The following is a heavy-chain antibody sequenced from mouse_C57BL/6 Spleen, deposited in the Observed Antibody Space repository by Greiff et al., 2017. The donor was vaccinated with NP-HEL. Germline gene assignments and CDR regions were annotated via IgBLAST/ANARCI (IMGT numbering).Heavy chain of an antibody. D-gene: IGHD1-1*01. Sequence: QVQLQQSGAERVKPGASVKLSCKAWGEKGKEEKRKRGKERGGKGREGSGWCYPGSGSIKYNEKFKDKATLTADKSSSTVYMELSRLTSEDSAVYFCARHDYHGSSYGYFDVWGTGTTVTVSS. CDR3: ARHDYHGSSYGYFDV. V-gene: IGHV1-62-2*01. J-gene: IGHJ1*03. CDR1: GEKGKEEK. CDR2: CYPGSGSI.